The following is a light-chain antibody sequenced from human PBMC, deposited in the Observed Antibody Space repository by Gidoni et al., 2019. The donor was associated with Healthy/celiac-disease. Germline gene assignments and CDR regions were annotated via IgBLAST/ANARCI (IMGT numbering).Light chain of an antibody. CDR2: WAS. CDR1: NKHY. Sequence: DIVMTQSPDSLAVSLGERATINNKHYLAWYQQKPGQPPKLLIYWASTRESGVPDRFSGSGSGTDFTLTISSLQAEDVAVYYCQRYYSTPPLFGGGTKVEIK. V-gene: IGKV4-1*01. CDR3: QRYYSTPPL. J-gene: IGKJ4*01.